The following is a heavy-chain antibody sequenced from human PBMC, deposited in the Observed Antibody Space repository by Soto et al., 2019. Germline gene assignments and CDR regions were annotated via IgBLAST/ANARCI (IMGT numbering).Heavy chain of an antibody. J-gene: IGHJ6*02. CDR1: DVSISSYY. CDR2: IYTSGTT. D-gene: IGHD1-26*01. Sequence: ETLSLTCTVSDVSISSYYWSWIRQPAGKGLEWIGRIYTSGTTNYNPSLESRVTMSVDTSKNQFSLKLSSVTAADTAVYYCARDLVVGASPAVDVWGQGTTVTVSS. CDR3: ARDLVVGASPAVDV. V-gene: IGHV4-4*07.